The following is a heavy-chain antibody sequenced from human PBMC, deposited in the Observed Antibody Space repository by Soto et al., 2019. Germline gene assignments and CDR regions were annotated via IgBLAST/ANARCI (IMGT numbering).Heavy chain of an antibody. CDR1: GFTLSTYG. D-gene: IGHD3-10*01. V-gene: IGHV3-30*02. CDR3: AKDGSGPFDY. Sequence: GGSLRLSCAASGFTLSTYGMHWVRQAPGKGLEWVALIWSDGSNKYYADSVKGRFTISRDNSKKTLYLQMNSLRAEDTAVYYCAKDGSGPFDYWGQGTLVTVSS. J-gene: IGHJ4*02. CDR2: IWSDGSNK.